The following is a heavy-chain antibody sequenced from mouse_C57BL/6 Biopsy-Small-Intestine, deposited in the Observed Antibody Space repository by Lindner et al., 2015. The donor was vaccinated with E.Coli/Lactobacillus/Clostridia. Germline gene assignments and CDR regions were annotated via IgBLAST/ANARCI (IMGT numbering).Heavy chain of an antibody. V-gene: IGHV1-62-2*01. J-gene: IGHJ2*01. CDR2: FYPGTGSI. Sequence: VQLQESGAELGETRGISETVLQASGYTFTEYNIYWVKQRPGQGLEWIGWFYPGTGSIKYNEKFKDKATLTADKSSNTVYMELSRLTSEDSAVYFCARHEEGIYYGNFYFDYWGQGTTLAVAS. D-gene: IGHD2-1*01. CDR1: GYTFTEYN. CDR3: ARHEEGIYYGNFYFDY.